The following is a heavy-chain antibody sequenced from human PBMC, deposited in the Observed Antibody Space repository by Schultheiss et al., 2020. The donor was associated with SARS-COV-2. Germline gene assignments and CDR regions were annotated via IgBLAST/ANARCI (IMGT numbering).Heavy chain of an antibody. CDR1: GGSFSGYY. CDR2: INESGST. J-gene: IGHJ4*02. Sequence: SETLSLTCAVQGGSFSGYYWTWVRQPPGKGLEWIGEINESGSTNYNPSLKSRVTISADTSRKHFSLRLNYVTAADTAVYYCTRQRLEVAAFDYWGQGTLVTVSS. D-gene: IGHD6-19*01. V-gene: IGHV4-34*01. CDR3: TRQRLEVAAFDY.